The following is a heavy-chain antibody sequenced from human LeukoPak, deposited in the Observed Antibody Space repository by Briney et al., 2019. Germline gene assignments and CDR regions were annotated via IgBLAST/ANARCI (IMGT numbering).Heavy chain of an antibody. CDR3: ARDKGTYYYDSSGYPLKHFDY. CDR2: IKQDGSEK. D-gene: IGHD3-22*01. CDR1: GFTFSSYW. J-gene: IGHJ4*02. Sequence: GGFLRLSCAASGFTFSSYWMSWVRQAPGKGLEWVANIKQDGSEKYYVDSVKGQFTISRDNAKNSLYLQMNSLRAEDTAVYYCARDKGTYYYDSSGYPLKHFDYWGQGTLVTVSS. V-gene: IGHV3-7*01.